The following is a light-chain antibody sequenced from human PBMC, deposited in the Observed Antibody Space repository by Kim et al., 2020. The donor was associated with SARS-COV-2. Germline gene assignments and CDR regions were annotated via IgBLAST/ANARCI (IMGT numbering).Light chain of an antibody. CDR3: QQANSVRLT. J-gene: IGKJ4*01. CDR1: EDISRW. V-gene: IGKV1-12*01. CDR2: GAS. Sequence: DVQMTQSPSSVSASVGDRVTITCRATEDISRWLAWYQQKPGKAPKLLIYGASNLESGVPSRFNGGGSGTEFTLTISSLQPEDVATYYCQQANSVRLTFGGGTKVDIK.